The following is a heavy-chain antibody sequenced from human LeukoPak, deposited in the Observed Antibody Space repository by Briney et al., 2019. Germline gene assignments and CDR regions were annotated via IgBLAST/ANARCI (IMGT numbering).Heavy chain of an antibody. D-gene: IGHD4-17*01. CDR2: IYHSGNT. V-gene: IGHV4-38-2*02. CDR3: ASGGAGYGDYPKAFDY. J-gene: IGHJ4*02. CDR1: GYSISTSYY. Sequence: NPSETLSLTCTVSGYSISTSYYWGWIRQPPGKGLEWIGSIYHSGNTYYNPSLKSRVTISVDTSKNQFSLKLSSVTAAGTAVYYCASGGAGYGDYPKAFDYWGQGTLVTVSS.